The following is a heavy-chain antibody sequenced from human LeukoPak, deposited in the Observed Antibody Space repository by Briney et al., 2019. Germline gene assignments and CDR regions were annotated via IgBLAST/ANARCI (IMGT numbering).Heavy chain of an antibody. J-gene: IGHJ4*02. Sequence: GGSLRLSCAASGFTFSSYWMSWVRQAPGKGLEWVASIKQDGSEKYYVDSVKGRFTISRGNAKTSLNLQMNSLRAEDTAVYYCARSRDSTSPNIFDYWGQGTLVTVSS. CDR3: ARSRDSTSPNIFDY. D-gene: IGHD6-6*01. V-gene: IGHV3-7*01. CDR1: GFTFSSYW. CDR2: IKQDGSEK.